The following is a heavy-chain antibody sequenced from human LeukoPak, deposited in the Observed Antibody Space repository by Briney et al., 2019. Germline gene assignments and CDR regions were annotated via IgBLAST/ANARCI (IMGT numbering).Heavy chain of an antibody. D-gene: IGHD4-23*01. J-gene: IGHJ4*02. Sequence: GGSLRLSCAASGLTISSYWMHWVRQPPGKGLVWVSRIGSDGTSPTYADSVKGRFTISRDNAKNTLYLQMNSLRAEDTAVYYCAKGGTTVVDYWGQGTLVTVSS. CDR3: AKGGTTVVDY. CDR2: IGSDGTSP. V-gene: IGHV3-74*01. CDR1: GLTISSYW.